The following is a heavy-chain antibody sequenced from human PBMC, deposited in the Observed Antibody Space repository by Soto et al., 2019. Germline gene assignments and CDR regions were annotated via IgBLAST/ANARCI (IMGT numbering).Heavy chain of an antibody. CDR2: ISYDGSNK. Sequence: GGSLRLSCAASGFTFSSYAMHWVRQAPGKGLEWVAVISYDGSNKYYADSVKGRFTISRDNSKNTLYLQMNSLRAEDTAVYYCAKDSSLELRFLSYWGQGTLVTVSS. V-gene: IGHV3-30*04. CDR3: AKDSSLELRFLSY. J-gene: IGHJ4*02. CDR1: GFTFSSYA. D-gene: IGHD1-7*01.